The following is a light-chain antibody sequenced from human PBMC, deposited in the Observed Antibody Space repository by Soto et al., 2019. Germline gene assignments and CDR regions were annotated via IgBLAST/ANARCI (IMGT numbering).Light chain of an antibody. CDR3: GADHGSGNNFVLV. CDR1: SGYSNYK. CDR2: VATGGIVG. J-gene: IGLJ2*01. Sequence: QLVLTQPPSASASLGASVTLTCTLSSGYSNYKVDWYQQRPGKGPRFVMRVATGGIVGSKGDGIPDRFSVLGSGLNRYLTIKNIQEEDESDYHCGADHGSGNNFVLVFGGGTKLTVL. V-gene: IGLV9-49*01.